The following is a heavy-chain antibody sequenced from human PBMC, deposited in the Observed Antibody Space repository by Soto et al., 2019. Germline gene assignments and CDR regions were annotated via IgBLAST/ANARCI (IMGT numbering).Heavy chain of an antibody. CDR2: ISGSGGST. CDR3: AKDSRAGYCSGGSCGGY. Sequence: GGSLRLSCAASGFTFSSYAMSWVRQAPGKGLEWVSAISGSGGSTYYADSVKGRFTISRDNSKNTLYLQMNSLTAEDTAVYYCAKDSRAGYCSGGSCGGYWGQGTLVTVSS. D-gene: IGHD2-15*01. J-gene: IGHJ4*02. CDR1: GFTFSSYA. V-gene: IGHV3-23*01.